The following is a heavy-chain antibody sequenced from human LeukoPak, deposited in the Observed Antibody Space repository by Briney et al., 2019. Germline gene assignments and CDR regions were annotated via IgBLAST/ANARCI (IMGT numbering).Heavy chain of an antibody. CDR1: GFTFSSYE. D-gene: IGHD3-22*01. CDR2: ISSSGHIV. J-gene: IGHJ4*02. V-gene: IGHV3-48*03. Sequence: PGGSLRLSCVASGFTFSSYEMNWVRQAPGKGLEWVSYISSSGHIVYYADSVKGRFTISRDNAKNSLYLQMNSLRAEGTAVYYCARENYYDYSGYYYLEYWGQGTLVTVSS. CDR3: ARENYYDYSGYYYLEY.